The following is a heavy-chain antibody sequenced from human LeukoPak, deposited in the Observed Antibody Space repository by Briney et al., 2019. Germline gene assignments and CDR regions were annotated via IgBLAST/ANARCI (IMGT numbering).Heavy chain of an antibody. CDR1: GFTFSSYG. J-gene: IGHJ4*02. V-gene: IGHV3-30*18. Sequence: GRSLRLSCAASGFTFSSYGMHWVRQAPGKGLEWVAVISYDGSNKYYADSVKGRFTISRDNSRNTLYLQMSSLRAEDTALYYCAKVRGYSDALEYHFENWGQGTLVTVSS. D-gene: IGHD5-18*01. CDR3: AKVRGYSDALEYHFEN. CDR2: ISYDGSNK.